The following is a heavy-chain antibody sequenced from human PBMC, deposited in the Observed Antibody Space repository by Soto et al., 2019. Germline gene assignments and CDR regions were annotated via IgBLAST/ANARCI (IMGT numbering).Heavy chain of an antibody. J-gene: IGHJ3*02. CDR1: GYTFTAYA. CDR2: INTDNGDT. CDR3: VRDKYTYGRRDPFDI. Sequence: QVQFVQSGAEVKKPGASVKVSCKASGYTFTAYAIHWVRQAPGQRLEWMGWINTDNGDTKYSQNFQGRVTITGDTSARTADMDLNSLRYEDKAVIYCVRDKYTYGRRDPFDIWGQGTMVTVSS. V-gene: IGHV1-3*04. D-gene: IGHD2-2*02.